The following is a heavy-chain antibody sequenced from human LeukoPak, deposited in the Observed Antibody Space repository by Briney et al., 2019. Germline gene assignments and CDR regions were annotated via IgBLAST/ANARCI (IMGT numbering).Heavy chain of an antibody. CDR2: INYSGST. V-gene: IGHV4-34*01. J-gene: IGHJ4*02. D-gene: IGHD6-19*01. Sequence: KPSETLSLTCAVYGGSFSGYYWSWIRQPPGKGLEWIGEINYSGSTNYNPSLKSRVTISVDTSKNQFSLKLSSVTAADTAVYYCARKYSSGYYFDYWGQGTLVTVSS. CDR1: GGSFSGYY. CDR3: ARKYSSGYYFDY.